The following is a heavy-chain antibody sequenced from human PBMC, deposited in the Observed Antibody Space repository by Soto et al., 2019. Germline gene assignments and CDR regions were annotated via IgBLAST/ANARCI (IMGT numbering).Heavy chain of an antibody. CDR1: GASITSTTYI. CDR2: LYYSGKT. Sequence: SETLSLTCSLSGASITSTTYIWAWIRHPPGKGLEWVGSLYYSGKTRYNPSLKSRTTISVDRYPNQFSLQASSVTAADTAVYYCAKNLPRTGRFDYWGQGNVVTVS. J-gene: IGHJ4*02. V-gene: IGHV4-39*01. CDR3: AKNLPRTGRFDY.